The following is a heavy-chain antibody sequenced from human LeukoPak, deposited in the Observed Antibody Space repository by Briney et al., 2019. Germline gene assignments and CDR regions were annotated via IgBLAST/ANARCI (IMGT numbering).Heavy chain of an antibody. J-gene: IGHJ6*02. CDR3: ARGAGAVAGHYYYYYGMDV. V-gene: IGHV3-7*01. CDR2: IKQDGSEK. CDR1: GFTFSSYW. D-gene: IGHD6-19*01. Sequence: GGSLRLSCAASGFTFSSYWMSWVRQAPGKGLEWVANIKQDGSEKYYVDSVKGRFTISRDNAKNSLYLQMNSLRAEDTAVYYCARGAGAVAGHYYYYYGMDVWGQGTTVTVSS.